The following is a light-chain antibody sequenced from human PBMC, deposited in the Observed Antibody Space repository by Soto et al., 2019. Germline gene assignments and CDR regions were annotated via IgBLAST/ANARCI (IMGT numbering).Light chain of an antibody. J-gene: IGLJ2*01. CDR3: QVWDNNDHVA. V-gene: IGLV3-21*04. Sequence: SYELTQPPSVSVAPGKTARIACGGNNIESKNVHWYQQKPGQAPVLVIYYDSDRPSGIPERFSGSNSGNTATLTISRVEAGDEADYYCQVWDNNDHVAFGGGTKLTVL. CDR2: YDS. CDR1: NIESKN.